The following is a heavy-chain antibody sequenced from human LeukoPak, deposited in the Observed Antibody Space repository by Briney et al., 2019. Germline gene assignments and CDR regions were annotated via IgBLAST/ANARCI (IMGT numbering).Heavy chain of an antibody. D-gene: IGHD5-24*01. J-gene: IGHJ4*02. Sequence: PSETLSLTCPVSSGSMSSGVYYWRWIRQHGGKGVEGIVYIYYSGSTYYNHSLTSRVTISVATSKSQFPLKLSSVTAADTAVYYCARGVSWLQLSYFDYWGQGTLVTVSS. CDR2: IYYSGST. CDR3: ARGVSWLQLSYFDY. V-gene: IGHV4-31*03. CDR1: SGSMSSGVYY.